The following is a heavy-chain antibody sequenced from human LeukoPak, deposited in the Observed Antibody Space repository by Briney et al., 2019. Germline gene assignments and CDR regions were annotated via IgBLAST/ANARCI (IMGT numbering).Heavy chain of an antibody. CDR3: ARDDYGDYTAPNQAFDI. Sequence: GGSLRLSCAASGFTVSSNYMSWVRQAPGKGLEWVSVIYSGGSTYYADSVKGRFTISRDNSKNTLYLQMNSLRAEDTAVYYCARDDYGDYTAPNQAFDIWGQGTMVTVSS. J-gene: IGHJ3*02. D-gene: IGHD4-17*01. V-gene: IGHV3-53*01. CDR2: IYSGGST. CDR1: GFTVSSNY.